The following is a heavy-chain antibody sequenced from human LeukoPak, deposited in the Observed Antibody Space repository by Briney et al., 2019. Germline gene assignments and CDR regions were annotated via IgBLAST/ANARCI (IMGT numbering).Heavy chain of an antibody. CDR1: GGSISSSSYY. CDR3: ASAQPSYDFWSGYYHNYFDY. V-gene: IGHV4-39*01. Sequence: PSETLSLTSTVSGGSISSSSYYWGWIRQPPGKGLEWIGSIYYSGSTYYNPSLKSRVTISVDTSKNQFSLKLSSVTAADTAVYYCASAQPSYDFWSGYYHNYFDYWGQGTLVTVSS. D-gene: IGHD3-3*01. J-gene: IGHJ4*02. CDR2: IYYSGST.